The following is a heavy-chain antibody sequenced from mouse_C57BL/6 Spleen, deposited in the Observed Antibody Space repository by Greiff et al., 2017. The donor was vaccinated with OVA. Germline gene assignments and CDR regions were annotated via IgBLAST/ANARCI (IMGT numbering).Heavy chain of an antibody. CDR2: IDPEDGDT. Sequence: VQLQQSGAELVRPGASVKLSCTASGFTFKDYYMNWVQQRPEQGLEWIGRIDPEDGDTEYAPKFQGKATMTADTAPNKAYLQLSRLTSEDTAVYYYPCGNFAMDYWGQGTSVTVSS. D-gene: IGHD1-1*02. CDR1: GFTFKDYY. V-gene: IGHV14-1*01. J-gene: IGHJ4*01. CDR3: PCGNFAMDY.